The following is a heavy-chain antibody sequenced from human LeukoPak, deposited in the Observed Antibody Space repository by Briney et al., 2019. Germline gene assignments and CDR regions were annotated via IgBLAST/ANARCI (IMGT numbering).Heavy chain of an antibody. J-gene: IGHJ5*02. V-gene: IGHV3-23*01. Sequence: GGSLRLSCTVSGITLSNYGMSWVRQAPGKGLEWVAGISDSGGRTNYADSVKGRFTISRDNAKNSLYLQMNSLRAEDTAVYYCARDSSSGFDPWGQGTLVTVSS. D-gene: IGHD6-13*01. CDR3: ARDSSSGFDP. CDR2: ISDSGGRT. CDR1: GITLSNYG.